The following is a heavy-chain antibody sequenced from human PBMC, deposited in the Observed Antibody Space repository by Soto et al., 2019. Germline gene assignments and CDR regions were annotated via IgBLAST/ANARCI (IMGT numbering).Heavy chain of an antibody. V-gene: IGHV3-73*01. Sequence: GGSLRLSCAASGFTFSGSAMHWVRQASGKGLEWVGRIRSKANSYATAYAASVKGRFTISRDDSKNTAYLQMNSLKTEDTAVYYCTRLGGNYDILTGYSYYGMDVWGQGTTVTVSS. CDR3: TRLGGNYDILTGYSYYGMDV. CDR1: GFTFSGSA. J-gene: IGHJ6*02. D-gene: IGHD3-9*01. CDR2: IRSKANSYAT.